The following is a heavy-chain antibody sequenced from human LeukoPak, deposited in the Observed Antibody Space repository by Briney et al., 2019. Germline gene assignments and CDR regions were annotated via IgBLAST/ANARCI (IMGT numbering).Heavy chain of an antibody. V-gene: IGHV3-9*01. CDR3: AKDAQARYYGSGSYPLS. Sequence: GGFLRLSCAASGFTFDDYAMHWVRQAPGKGLEWVSGISWNSGSIGYADSVKGRFTVSRDNAKNSLYLQMNSLRAEDTALYYCAKDAQARYYGSGSYPLSWGQGTLVTVSS. CDR1: GFTFDDYA. CDR2: ISWNSGSI. J-gene: IGHJ5*02. D-gene: IGHD3-10*01.